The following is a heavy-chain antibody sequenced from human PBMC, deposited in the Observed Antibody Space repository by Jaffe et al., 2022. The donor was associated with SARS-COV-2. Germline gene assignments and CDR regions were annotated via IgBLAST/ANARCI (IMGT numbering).Heavy chain of an antibody. CDR1: GGSISSYY. D-gene: IGHD6-13*01. CDR2: IYYSGST. Sequence: QVQLQESGPGLVKPSETLSLTCTVSGGSISSYYWSWIRQPPGKGLEWIGYIYYSGSTNYNPSLKSRVTISVDTSKNQFSLKLSSVTAADTAVYYCARGYAAAGPYYYYYGMDVWGQGTTVTVSS. V-gene: IGHV4-59*01. J-gene: IGHJ6*02. CDR3: ARGYAAAGPYYYYYGMDV.